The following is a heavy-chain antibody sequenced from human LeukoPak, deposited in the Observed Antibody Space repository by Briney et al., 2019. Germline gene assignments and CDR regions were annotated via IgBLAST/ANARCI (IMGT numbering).Heavy chain of an antibody. D-gene: IGHD6-19*01. J-gene: IGHJ4*02. CDR2: ISGSGGST. CDR1: GFTFSSYA. CDR3: VRSYPGIAVAGPFDY. Sequence: PGGSLRLSCAASGFTFSSYAMSWVRQAPGKGLEWVSAISGSGGSTYYADSVKGRFTISRDNSKNTLYLQMNSLRAEDTAVYYCVRSYPGIAVAGPFDYWGRGTLVTVSS. V-gene: IGHV3-23*01.